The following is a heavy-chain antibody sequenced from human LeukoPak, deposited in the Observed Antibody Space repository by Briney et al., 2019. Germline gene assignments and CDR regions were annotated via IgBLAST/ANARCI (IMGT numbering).Heavy chain of an antibody. CDR2: VSGNNDIT. J-gene: IGHJ4*02. Sequence: GASVKVSCKASGYTFTNYGISWVRQAPGQGLEWMGWVSGNNDITNYAQKFQGRVTMTTDTSTSTAYMELRSLRSDDTAVYYCARRRSEEFDFDCWGQGTLVTVSS. CDR3: ARRRSEEFDFDC. V-gene: IGHV1-18*01. D-gene: IGHD6-19*01. CDR1: GYTFTNYG.